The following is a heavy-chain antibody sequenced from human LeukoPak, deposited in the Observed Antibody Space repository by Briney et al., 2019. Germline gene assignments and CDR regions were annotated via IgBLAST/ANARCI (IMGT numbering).Heavy chain of an antibody. CDR2: IGTAGDT. CDR1: GFTFSSYD. CDR3: ARSRGSSGWFDY. J-gene: IGHJ4*02. V-gene: IGHV3-13*01. Sequence: GGSLRLSCAASGFTFSSYDMHWVRQATGKGLEWVSAIGTAGDTYYPGSVKGRLTISRENAKNSLYLQMNSLRAGDTAVYYCARSRGSSGWFDYWGQGTLVTVSS. D-gene: IGHD6-19*01.